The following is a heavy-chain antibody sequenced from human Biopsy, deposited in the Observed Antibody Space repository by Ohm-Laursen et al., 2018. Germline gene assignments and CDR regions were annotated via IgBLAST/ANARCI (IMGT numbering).Heavy chain of an antibody. Sequence: SETLSLTCTVVSGGSPFTDSITRYYWNWICQSPGKGLEWIGVVYYTGTTTYNPSFKSRVTLSMDTSNNQVSLRLLSVTAADTAVYFCARDLHGRGPNWGASTGVFDLWGHGTAVTVSS. D-gene: IGHD1-26*01. V-gene: IGHV4-59*12. CDR1: GGSPFTDSITRYY. CDR3: ARDLHGRGPNWGASTGVFDL. CDR2: VYYTGTT. J-gene: IGHJ3*01.